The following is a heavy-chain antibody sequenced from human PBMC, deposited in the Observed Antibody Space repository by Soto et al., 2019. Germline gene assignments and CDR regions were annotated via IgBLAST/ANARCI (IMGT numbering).Heavy chain of an antibody. J-gene: IGHJ4*02. D-gene: IGHD3-9*01. CDR1: GFTFSSYA. CDR2: FRGDGTGA. Sequence: GGSLRLSCAASGFTFSSYAMSWVRQAPGKGLEWVSAFRGDGTGAHYADSVKGRFTISRDNSKNTLYLHMNSLRAEDTAVYYCAKLPQYYILTGYLNYFDDWGQGTRVTVSS. CDR3: AKLPQYYILTGYLNYFDD. V-gene: IGHV3-23*01.